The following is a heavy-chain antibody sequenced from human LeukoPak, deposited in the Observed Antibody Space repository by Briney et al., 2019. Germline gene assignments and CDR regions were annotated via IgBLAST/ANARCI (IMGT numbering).Heavy chain of an antibody. CDR3: ARDEWAGYYDSSGYADGMDV. CDR1: GYTFTSYG. D-gene: IGHD3-22*01. V-gene: IGHV1-18*01. CDR2: ISAYNGNT. Sequence: GASAKVSCKASGYTFTSYGISWVRQAPGQGLEWMGWISAYNGNTNYAQKLQGRVTMTTDTSTSTAYMELRSLRSDDTAVYYCARDEWAGYYDSSGYADGMDVWGQGTTVTVSS. J-gene: IGHJ6*02.